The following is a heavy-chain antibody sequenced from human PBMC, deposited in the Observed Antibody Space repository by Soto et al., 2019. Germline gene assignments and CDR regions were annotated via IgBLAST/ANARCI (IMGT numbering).Heavy chain of an antibody. D-gene: IGHD3-9*01. Sequence: PGGSLRLSCAASGFTFSSYAMSWVRQAPGKGLEWVSAISGSGGSTYYADSVKGRFTISRDNSKNTLYLQMNSLRAEDTAVYYCAKSSGLRYFDWFQRGYFDYWGQGTLVNVS. CDR2: ISGSGGST. J-gene: IGHJ4*02. V-gene: IGHV3-23*01. CDR3: AKSSGLRYFDWFQRGYFDY. CDR1: GFTFSSYA.